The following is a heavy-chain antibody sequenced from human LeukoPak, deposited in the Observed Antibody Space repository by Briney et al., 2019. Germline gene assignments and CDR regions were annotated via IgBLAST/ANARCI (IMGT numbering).Heavy chain of an antibody. CDR3: AKSRGYSAYDFPDY. V-gene: IGHV3-23*01. CDR1: GFAFSRYA. Sequence: GGSLRLSCAASGFAFSRYAMNWVRQAPGKGLEWVSGISGSAGSTYYADSVKGRFSISRDNSKNTLYLQMNSLRVEDTAVYYCAKSRGYSAYDFPDYWGQGTLVTVSS. CDR2: ISGSAGST. J-gene: IGHJ4*02. D-gene: IGHD5-12*01.